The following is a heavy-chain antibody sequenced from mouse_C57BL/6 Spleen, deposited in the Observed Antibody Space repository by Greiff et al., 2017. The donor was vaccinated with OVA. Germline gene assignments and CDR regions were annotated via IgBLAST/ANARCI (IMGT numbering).Heavy chain of an antibody. CDR1: GYTFTSYW. CDR2: IYPGSGST. J-gene: IGHJ3*01. Sequence: QVQLQQPGAELVKPGASVKMSCKASGYTFTSYWITWVKQRPGQGLEWIGDIYPGSGSTNYNEKFKSKATLTVDKSSSTSYMQLSSLTSEDSAVYYCARGITPVLAVAYWGQGTLVTVSS. V-gene: IGHV1-55*01. CDR3: ARGITPVLAVAY. D-gene: IGHD1-1*01.